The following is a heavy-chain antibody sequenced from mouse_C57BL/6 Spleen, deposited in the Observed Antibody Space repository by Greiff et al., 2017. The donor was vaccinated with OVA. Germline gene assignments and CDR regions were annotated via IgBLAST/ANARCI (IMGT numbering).Heavy chain of an antibody. CDR1: GFSFNTYA. V-gene: IGHV10-1*01. CDR2: IRSKSNNYAT. D-gene: IGHD2-5*01. CDR3: VRSRNYYSNYVGWYFDV. J-gene: IGHJ1*03. Sequence: EVKLQESGGGLVQPKGSLKLSCAASGFSFNTYAMNWVRQAPGKGLEWVARIRSKSNNYATYYADSVKDRFTISRDDSESMLYLQMNNLKTEDTAMYYCVRSRNYYSNYVGWYFDVWGTGTTVTVSS.